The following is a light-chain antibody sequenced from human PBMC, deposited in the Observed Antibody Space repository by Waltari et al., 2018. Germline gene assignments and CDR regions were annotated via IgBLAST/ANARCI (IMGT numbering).Light chain of an antibody. CDR1: QSVSGS. J-gene: IGKJ4*01. Sequence: IVLTQSPATLSLSPGERAILSCRASQSVSGSLAWYQQKPGQAPRLLIFDASKRVSGIPARFSGSGSGTDFTLTISGLESEDFAVYFCQQRTNWPGVTFGGGTKVEIK. V-gene: IGKV3-11*01. CDR3: QQRTNWPGVT. CDR2: DAS.